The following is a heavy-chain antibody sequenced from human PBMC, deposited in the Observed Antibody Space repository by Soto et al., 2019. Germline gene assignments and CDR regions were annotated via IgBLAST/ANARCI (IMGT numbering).Heavy chain of an antibody. Sequence: ASVKVSCKVSGYTLTELSMHWVRQAPGKGLEWMGGFDPEDGETIYAQKFQGRVTMTEDTSTDTAYMELSSLRSEDTAGYYCATGKWLYDAFDIWGQGTMVTVSS. J-gene: IGHJ3*02. CDR3: ATGKWLYDAFDI. V-gene: IGHV1-24*01. CDR2: FDPEDGET. D-gene: IGHD5-12*01. CDR1: GYTLTELS.